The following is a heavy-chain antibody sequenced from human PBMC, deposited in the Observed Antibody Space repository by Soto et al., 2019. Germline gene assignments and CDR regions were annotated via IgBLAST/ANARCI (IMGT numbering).Heavy chain of an antibody. Sequence: ASVKVSCKASGYSFTRYGIAWARQAPGQGLEWMGWINTYNGNTNYAQNLQGRVTLTTDTSTSTAYMELTSLRSNDTAIYYCAMVDVYVTPSPQDVWGQGTTVTVSS. V-gene: IGHV1-18*01. D-gene: IGHD3-16*01. CDR2: INTYNGNT. CDR3: AMVDVYVTPSPQDV. CDR1: GYSFTRYG. J-gene: IGHJ6*02.